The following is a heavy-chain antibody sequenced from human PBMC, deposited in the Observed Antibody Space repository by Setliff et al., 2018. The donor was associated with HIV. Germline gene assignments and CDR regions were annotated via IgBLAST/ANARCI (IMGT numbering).Heavy chain of an antibody. D-gene: IGHD2-2*01. J-gene: IGHJ3*02. Sequence: PGGSLRLSCAASGFTFSGNWMSWVRQAPGKGLEWVANINQDESQKYYVGSVKGRFTISRDHATSALYLQMDSLRAEDTALYYCTRSHSTRDAFDIWGQGTMVTVSS. CDR1: GFTFSGNW. V-gene: IGHV3-7*01. CDR2: INQDESQK. CDR3: TRSHSTRDAFDI.